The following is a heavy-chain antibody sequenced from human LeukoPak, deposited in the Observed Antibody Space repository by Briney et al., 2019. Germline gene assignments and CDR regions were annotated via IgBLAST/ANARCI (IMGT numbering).Heavy chain of an antibody. Sequence: GSLRLSCAASGFTFSRYWMTWVRQSPGQGLEWIGSIYFSGTTYYSASLRSRATLSTSGNQFSLKLTSVIAADTATYFCARQVKEYFDWLPRGYFDSWGQGVLVSVSS. V-gene: IGHV4-39*01. D-gene: IGHD3-9*01. J-gene: IGHJ4*02. CDR2: IYFSGTT. CDR3: ARQVKEYFDWLPRGYFDS. CDR1: GFTFSRYW.